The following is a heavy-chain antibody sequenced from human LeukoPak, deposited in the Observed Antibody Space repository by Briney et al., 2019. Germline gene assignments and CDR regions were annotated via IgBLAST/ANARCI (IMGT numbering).Heavy chain of an antibody. CDR2: INRSGST. CDR3: ARGYDYVWGSYRYTNNRYFDY. Sequence: SETLSLTCAVYGGSFSGYYWSWIRQPPGKGLEWIGEINRSGSTNYNPSLKSRVTISVDTSKNQFSLKLSSVTAADTAVYYCARGYDYVWGSYRYTNNRYFDYWGQGTLVTVSS. D-gene: IGHD3-16*02. J-gene: IGHJ4*02. CDR1: GGSFSGYY. V-gene: IGHV4-34*01.